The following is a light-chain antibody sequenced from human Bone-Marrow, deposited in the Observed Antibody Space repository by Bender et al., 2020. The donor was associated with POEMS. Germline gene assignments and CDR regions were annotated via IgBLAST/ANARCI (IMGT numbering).Light chain of an antibody. Sequence: SYELTQPPSVSVSPGQTARITCSGDAFPKQYAYWYQQKPGQAPVVVIYQDSQRPSGIPARFSGSASGTKVTLTISGVQAEDEADYYCQSADSSGAYRILFGGGTKLTVL. V-gene: IGLV3-25*03. J-gene: IGLJ2*01. CDR2: QDS. CDR1: AFPKQY. CDR3: QSADSSGAYRIL.